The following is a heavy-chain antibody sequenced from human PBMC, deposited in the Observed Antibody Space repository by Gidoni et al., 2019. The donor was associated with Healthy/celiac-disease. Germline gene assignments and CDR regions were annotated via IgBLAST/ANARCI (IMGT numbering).Heavy chain of an antibody. D-gene: IGHD4-17*01. V-gene: IGHV3-7*01. J-gene: IGHJ4*02. CDR1: GFTFSSYW. CDR2: IKQDGSEK. Sequence: EVQLVESGGGLVQPGGSLRLSCAASGFTFSSYWMSWVRQAPGKGLEWVANIKQDGSEKYYVDSVKGRFTISRDNAKNSLYLQMNSLRAEDTAVYYCARVPATVTYYFDYWGQGTLVTVSS. CDR3: ARVPATVTYYFDY.